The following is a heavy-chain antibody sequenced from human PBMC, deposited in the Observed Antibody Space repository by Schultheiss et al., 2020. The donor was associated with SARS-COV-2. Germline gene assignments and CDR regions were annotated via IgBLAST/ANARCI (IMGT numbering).Heavy chain of an antibody. CDR1: GGSISSHY. CDR2: IYYSGST. V-gene: IGHV4-59*11. D-gene: IGHD1-20*01. Sequence: SETLSLTCTVSGGSISSHYWSWIRQPPGKGLEWIGNIYYSGSTNYNPSLKSRVTISVDTSKNQFSLKLSSVTAADTAVYYCARGWYNWNYYYYGMDVWGQGTTVTVSS. CDR3: ARGWYNWNYYYYGMDV. J-gene: IGHJ6*02.